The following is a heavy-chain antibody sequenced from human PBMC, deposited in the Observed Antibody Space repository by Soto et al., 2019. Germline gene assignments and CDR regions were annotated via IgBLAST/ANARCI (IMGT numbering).Heavy chain of an antibody. CDR2: IYYSGGS. CDR1: GGSISSSSYY. Sequence: QLQLQESGPGLVKPSETLSLTCTVSGGSISSSSYYWGWIRQPPGKGLEWIGSIYYSGGSYYNPSLKSRVTISVDTSKNQFSLKLSSVTTADTAVYYCARAPGDYAVDYWGQGTLVTVSS. V-gene: IGHV4-39*01. J-gene: IGHJ4*02. CDR3: ARAPGDYAVDY. D-gene: IGHD4-17*01.